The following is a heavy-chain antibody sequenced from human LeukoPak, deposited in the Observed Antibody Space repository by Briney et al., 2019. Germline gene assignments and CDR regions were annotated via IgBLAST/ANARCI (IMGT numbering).Heavy chain of an antibody. Sequence: SETLSLTCAVYGGSFSGYYWSWIRQPPGKGLEWIGEINHSGSTNYNPSLKSRVTMSVDTSKNQFSLKLSSVTAADTAVYYCARNYARRAFDIWGQGTMVTVSS. J-gene: IGHJ3*02. D-gene: IGHD2-2*01. CDR2: INHSGST. V-gene: IGHV4-34*01. CDR1: GGSFSGYY. CDR3: ARNYARRAFDI.